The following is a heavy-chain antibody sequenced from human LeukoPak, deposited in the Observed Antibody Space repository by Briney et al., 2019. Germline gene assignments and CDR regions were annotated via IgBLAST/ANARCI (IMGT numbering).Heavy chain of an antibody. Sequence: SVKVSCKASGGTFSSYAISWVRQAPGQGLEWMGGIIPIFGTANYAQKFQGRVNMTRDTSISTAYMELRRLRSDDTAVYYCARVQRWFGEEALDIWGQGTMVTVSS. CDR1: GGTFSSYA. CDR2: IIPIFGTA. D-gene: IGHD3-10*01. CDR3: ARVQRWFGEEALDI. J-gene: IGHJ3*02. V-gene: IGHV1-69*05.